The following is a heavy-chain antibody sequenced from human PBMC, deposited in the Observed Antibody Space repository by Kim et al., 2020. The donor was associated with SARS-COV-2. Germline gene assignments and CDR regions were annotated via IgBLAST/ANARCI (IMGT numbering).Heavy chain of an antibody. CDR2: VNKKGGNT. CDR1: GYSFDDYG. CDR3: ARGYIRGGFDS. V-gene: IGHV3-20*04. D-gene: IGHD5-12*01. Sequence: GGSLRLSCAASGYSFDDYGMSWVRQAPGKGLEWVSGVNKKGGNTGYADSVKGRFTISRDNAKNSLYLQMNSLKAEDTAVYYGARGYIRGGFDSWGHGNL. J-gene: IGHJ5*01.